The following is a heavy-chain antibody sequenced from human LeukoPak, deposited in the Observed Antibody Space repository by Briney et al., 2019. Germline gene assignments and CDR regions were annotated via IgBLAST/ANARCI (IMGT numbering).Heavy chain of an antibody. J-gene: IGHJ4*02. CDR2: ISGSGGST. D-gene: IGHD3-9*01. CDR3: AKVDDILTGYLDY. CDR1: GFTFSSYG. Sequence: GGSLRLSCAASGFTFSSYGMSWVRQAPGKGLEWVSAISGSGGSTYYADSVKGRFTISRDNSKNTLYLQMNSLRAEDTAVYYYAKVDDILTGYLDYWGQGTLVTVSS. V-gene: IGHV3-23*01.